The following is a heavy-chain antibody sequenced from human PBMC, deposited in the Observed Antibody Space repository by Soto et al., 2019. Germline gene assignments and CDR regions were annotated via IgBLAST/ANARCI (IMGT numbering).Heavy chain of an antibody. CDR2: VYHSGTA. CDR3: GRDVGRSYSDQFDS. J-gene: IGHJ4*02. Sequence: QVLLQESGPGLVKPSGTLSLTCGVSGGSISSSRYWSWVRQSPGKGLEWLGEVYHSGTANYNPSLKSRVTVSVVRSRNQFSLNLTSVTAADTAVYYCGRDVGRSYSDQFDSWGQGILVIVSS. V-gene: IGHV4-4*02. D-gene: IGHD4-17*01. CDR1: GGSISSSRY.